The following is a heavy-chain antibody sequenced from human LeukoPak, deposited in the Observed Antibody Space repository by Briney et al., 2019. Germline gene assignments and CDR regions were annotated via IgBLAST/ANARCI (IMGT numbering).Heavy chain of an antibody. CDR3: ARDLGYCSGGSCFFDY. J-gene: IGHJ4*02. V-gene: IGHV1-18*01. CDR2: ISAYNGNT. CDR1: GYTFTSYG. D-gene: IGHD2-15*01. Sequence: RASVKVSCKASGYTFTSYGISWVRQAPGQGLEWMGWISAYNGNTNYAQKLQGRVTMTTDTSTSTAYMELRSLRSDDTAVYYCARDLGYCSGGSCFFDYWGQGTLDTVSS.